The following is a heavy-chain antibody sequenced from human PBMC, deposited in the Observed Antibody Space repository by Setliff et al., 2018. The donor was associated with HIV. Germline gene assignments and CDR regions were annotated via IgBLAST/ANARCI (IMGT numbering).Heavy chain of an antibody. V-gene: IGHV1-69*13. Sequence: SVKVSCKASGYTFTSYYMHWVRQAPGQGLEWMGGIFPIFGTSNYAQKFQDRVTIIADESTSTVYMELSSLRSEDTAVYYCARSPRIGVAGEFEYWGQGTLVTVSS. D-gene: IGHD6-19*01. J-gene: IGHJ4*02. CDR1: GYTFTSYY. CDR2: IFPIFGTS. CDR3: ARSPRIGVAGEFEY.